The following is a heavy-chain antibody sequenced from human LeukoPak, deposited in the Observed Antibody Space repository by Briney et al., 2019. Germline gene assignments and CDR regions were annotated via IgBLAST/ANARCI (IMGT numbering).Heavy chain of an antibody. J-gene: IGHJ4*02. Sequence: ASVKVSCKTSGYTFTDYYIHWVRQAPGQALECMGWINPNSGETNSAQKFQGRVTMTGDTSISTAYMELRRVTSDDTAVYYCARDRDYSNTVRGFDYWGQGTLVTVSS. V-gene: IGHV1-2*02. D-gene: IGHD4-11*01. CDR1: GYTFTDYY. CDR3: ARDRDYSNTVRGFDY. CDR2: INPNSGET.